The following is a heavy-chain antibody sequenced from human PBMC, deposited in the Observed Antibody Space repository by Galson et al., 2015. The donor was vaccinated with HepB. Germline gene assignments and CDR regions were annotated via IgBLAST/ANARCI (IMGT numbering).Heavy chain of an antibody. V-gene: IGHV3-21*01. D-gene: IGHD3-10*01. Sequence: SLRLSCAASGFTFSSYSMNWVRQAPGKGLEWVSSISSSSSYIYYADSVKGRFTISRDNAKNSLYLQINSLRAEDTAVYYCAREVIGGIREFGAFDIWGQGTMVTVSS. CDR2: ISSSSSYI. CDR3: AREVIGGIREFGAFDI. CDR1: GFTFSSYS. J-gene: IGHJ3*02.